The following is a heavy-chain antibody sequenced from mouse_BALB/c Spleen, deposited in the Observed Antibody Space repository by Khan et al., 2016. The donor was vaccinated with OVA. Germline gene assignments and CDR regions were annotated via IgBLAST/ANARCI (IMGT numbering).Heavy chain of an antibody. CDR2: IIYSGIT. CDR1: GDSITSGY. D-gene: IGHD2-14*01. Sequence: EVQLQESGPSFVKPSQTLSLTCSVTGDSITSGYWTWIRKFPRNKLEYMGYIIYSGITYYNPSLKSRISITRHTSQNQSYLPLNYVTTEDTATYYCARSTYRYAFAYWGQGTLVTVSA. V-gene: IGHV3-8*02. J-gene: IGHJ3*01. CDR3: ARSTYRYAFAY.